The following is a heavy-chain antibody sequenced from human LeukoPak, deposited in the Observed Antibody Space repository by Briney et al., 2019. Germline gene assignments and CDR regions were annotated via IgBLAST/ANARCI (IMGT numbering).Heavy chain of an antibody. D-gene: IGHD3-22*01. CDR3: ARVRGDYGYDSSGYTYYYYMDV. V-gene: IGHV4-34*01. J-gene: IGHJ6*03. CDR1: GGSFSGYY. CDR2: INLSGST. Sequence: SETLSLTCAVYGGSFSGYYWSWIRQPPGKGLEWIGEINLSGSTNYNPSLKSRVTISVDTSKNQFSLKLSSVTAADTAVYYCARVRGDYGYDSSGYTYYYYMDVWGKGTTVTVSS.